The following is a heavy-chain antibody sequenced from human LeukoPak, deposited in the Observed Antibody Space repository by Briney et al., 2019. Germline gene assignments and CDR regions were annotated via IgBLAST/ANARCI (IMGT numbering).Heavy chain of an antibody. J-gene: IGHJ5*02. D-gene: IGHD2-2*01. Sequence: SETLSLTSGVSGYSISSGYQWAWIRQSPGKGLEWIGSIYHSGSAHYNPSLKSRVTISVETSKNQFSLNMYSVTAADTAVYYCARDPRWLTPDCTSTSCYENYFDPWGQGTLVTVSS. CDR2: IYHSGSA. V-gene: IGHV4-38-2*02. CDR1: GYSISSGYQ. CDR3: ARDPRWLTPDCTSTSCYENYFDP.